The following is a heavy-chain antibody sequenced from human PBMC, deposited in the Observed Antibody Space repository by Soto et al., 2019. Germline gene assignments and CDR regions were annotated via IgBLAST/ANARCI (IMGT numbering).Heavy chain of an antibody. Sequence: ITLKESGPTLVKPTQPLTLTCTFPGLLLTTSGVGVGWIRHPPGKALEWLGLIYWDDDKRYSQSLKSRLTITKDTSKKQVVLTMTNMDRGDTGTYYGAHRRSFDCFDYWGQGTLVTVSS. D-gene: IGHD3-9*01. V-gene: IGHV2-5*02. J-gene: IGHJ4*02. CDR1: GLLLTTSGVG. CDR3: AHRRSFDCFDY. CDR2: IYWDDDK.